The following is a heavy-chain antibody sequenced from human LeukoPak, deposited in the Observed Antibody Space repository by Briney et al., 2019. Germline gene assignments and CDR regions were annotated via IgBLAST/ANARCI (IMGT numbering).Heavy chain of an antibody. J-gene: IGHJ4*02. CDR3: GRDLSGVAGYTYGRGIDY. D-gene: IGHD5-18*01. CDR1: GFIFSNYG. V-gene: IGHV3-7*01. CDR2: IKKDGSEK. Sequence: GGSLRLSCAASGFIFSNYGMHWVRQAPGKGLEWVANIKKDGSEKYYVDSVKGRFTISRDNAKTSLYLQMNSLRAEDTAVYYCGRDLSGVAGYTYGRGIDYWGQGTLVTVSS.